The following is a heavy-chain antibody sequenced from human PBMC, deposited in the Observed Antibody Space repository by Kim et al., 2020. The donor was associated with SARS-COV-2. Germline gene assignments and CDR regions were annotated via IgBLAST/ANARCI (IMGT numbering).Heavy chain of an antibody. D-gene: IGHD5-18*01. V-gene: IGHV3-30*04. CDR2: ISYDGSNK. J-gene: IGHJ6*01. CDR3: ARDRGIQLWASIWYYYG. Sequence: GGSLRLSCAASGFTFSSYAMHWVRQAPGKGLEWVAVISYDGSNKYYADSVKGRFTISRDNSKNTLYLQMNSLRAEDTAVYYCARDRGIQLWASIWYYYG. CDR1: GFTFSSYA.